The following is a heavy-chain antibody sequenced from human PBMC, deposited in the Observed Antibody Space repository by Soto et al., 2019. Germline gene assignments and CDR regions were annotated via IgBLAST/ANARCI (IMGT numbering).Heavy chain of an antibody. D-gene: IGHD1-1*01. CDR2: IIPIFGTA. CDR1: GGTFSSYA. CDR3: ARDLDWNDDAPFTPTFD. Sequence: GASVKVSCKASGGTFSSYAISWVRQAPGQGLEWMGGIIPIFGTANYAQKFQGRVTITADESTSTAYMELSSLRSEDTAVYYCARDLDWNDDAPFTPTFDWGQGTLVTVSS. J-gene: IGHJ4*02. V-gene: IGHV1-69*13.